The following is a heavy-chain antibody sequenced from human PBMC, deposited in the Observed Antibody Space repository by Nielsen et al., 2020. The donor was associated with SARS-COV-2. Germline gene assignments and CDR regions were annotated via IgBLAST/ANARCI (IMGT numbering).Heavy chain of an antibody. Sequence: ASVKVSCKASGYTFTTYAINWVRQAPGQGLEWMGWINTNTGNPTYAQGFTGRFVFSLDTSVSTAYLQICSLRAEDTAVYYCARDLSSTSWFGRETNWFDPWGQGTLVTVSS. J-gene: IGHJ5*02. D-gene: IGHD2-2*01. V-gene: IGHV7-4-1*01. CDR3: ARDLSSTSWFGRETNWFDP. CDR2: INTNTGNP. CDR1: GYTFTTYA.